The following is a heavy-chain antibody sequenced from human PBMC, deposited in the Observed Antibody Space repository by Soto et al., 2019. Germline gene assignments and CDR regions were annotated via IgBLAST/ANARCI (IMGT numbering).Heavy chain of an antibody. CDR2: IYPTGST. CDR3: AREGVSGFGMDV. CDR1: GASIRSYY. J-gene: IGHJ6*02. D-gene: IGHD3-10*01. V-gene: IGHV4-4*07. Sequence: QVQLQESGPGLVKPSETLSLTCNVSGASIRSYYWSWVRQPAGKALEWIGRIYPTGSTNYNPSLRSRVIILVDTSKNQFSLTVTSVTAADTAVYYCAREGVSGFGMDVWGQGTTVTVSS.